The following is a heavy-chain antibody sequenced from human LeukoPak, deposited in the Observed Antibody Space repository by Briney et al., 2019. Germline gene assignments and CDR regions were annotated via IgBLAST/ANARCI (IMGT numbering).Heavy chain of an antibody. Sequence: AAVKVSFTTSGYTFTSYGISWVRQAPGQGGEGVGWISAYNGTTNYAQRLQGRVTMTPDTSTSTAYMALRSLRSDDTAVYYCARDRGLHSDYFDYWGQGTLVTVSS. CDR1: GYTFTSYG. J-gene: IGHJ4*02. CDR2: ISAYNGTT. V-gene: IGHV1-18*01. D-gene: IGHD4-17*01. CDR3: ARDRGLHSDYFDY.